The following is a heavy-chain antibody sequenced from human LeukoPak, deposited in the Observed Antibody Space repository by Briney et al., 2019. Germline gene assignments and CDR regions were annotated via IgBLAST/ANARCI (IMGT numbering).Heavy chain of an antibody. CDR1: GFTFSSYW. CDR2: ISHDGSST. D-gene: IGHD3-9*01. Sequence: GGSLRLSCAASGFTFSSYWMHWVRQAPGKGLVWVSRISHDGSSTNSADSVKGRFTISRDNAKNTLYLQMDSLRAEDTAVYYCARALTGTRNGPDVWGQGTMVTVSS. J-gene: IGHJ3*01. CDR3: ARALTGTRNGPDV. V-gene: IGHV3-74*01.